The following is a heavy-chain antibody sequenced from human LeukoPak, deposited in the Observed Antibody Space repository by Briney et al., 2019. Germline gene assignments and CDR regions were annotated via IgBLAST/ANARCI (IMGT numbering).Heavy chain of an antibody. J-gene: IGHJ4*02. CDR3: ARQPSSGWSEGYYFDY. CDR1: GYTFSGYY. V-gene: IGHV1-2*04. Sequence: ASVTVSCKASGYTFSGYYMHWVRQAPGQGLEWMGWINPNSDGTNYAQKFQGWVTMTRDTSISTAYMELSRLRSDDTAVYYCARQPSSGWSEGYYFDYWGQGTLVTVSS. D-gene: IGHD6-19*01. CDR2: INPNSDGT.